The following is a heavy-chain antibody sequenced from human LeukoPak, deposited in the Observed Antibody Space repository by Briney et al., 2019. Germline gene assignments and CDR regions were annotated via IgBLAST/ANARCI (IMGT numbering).Heavy chain of an antibody. J-gene: IGHJ2*01. V-gene: IGHV4-59*12. D-gene: IGHD3-22*01. Sequence: SETLSLTCSVSGDSISNFYWSWIRQPPGKGLEWIGYIDYSGSTNYNPSLKSRVTISVKTSKNQFSLKLSSVTAADTAVYYCARRSSPRYYDSSGYPGVRYFDLWGRGTLVTVSS. CDR1: GDSISNFY. CDR2: IDYSGST. CDR3: ARRSSPRYYDSSGYPGVRYFDL.